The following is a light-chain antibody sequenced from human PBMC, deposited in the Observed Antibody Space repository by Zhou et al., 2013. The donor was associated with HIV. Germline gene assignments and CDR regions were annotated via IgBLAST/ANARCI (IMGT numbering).Light chain of an antibody. V-gene: IGKV3-20*01. Sequence: EIVLTQSPGTLSLSPGERATLSCRASQSVSSSYLAWYQQKPGQAPRLLIYGASSRATGIPDRFSGSGSGTDFTLTISRPEPEDFAVYYCQQYGSSLALTFGGGTKVEIK. CDR3: QQYGSSLALT. CDR2: GAS. CDR1: QSVSSSY. J-gene: IGKJ4*01.